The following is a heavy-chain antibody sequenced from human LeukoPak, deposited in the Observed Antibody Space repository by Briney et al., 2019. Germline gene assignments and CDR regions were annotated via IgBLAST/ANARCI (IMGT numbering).Heavy chain of an antibody. CDR3: ARDVRGSSGFYWYY. D-gene: IGHD6-19*01. CDR2: INWNGGST. V-gene: IGHV3-20*04. J-gene: IGHJ4*02. CDR1: GFTFDDYG. Sequence: GGSLRLSCAASGFTFDDYGMSWVRQAPGRGLEWVFDINWNGGSTGYADSVKGRITISRDNAKNSLYLQMNSLRAEDTALYYCARDVRGSSGFYWYYWGQGTLVTVSS.